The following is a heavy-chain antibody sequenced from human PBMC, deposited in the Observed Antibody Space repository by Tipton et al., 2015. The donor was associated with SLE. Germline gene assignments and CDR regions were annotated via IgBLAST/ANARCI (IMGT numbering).Heavy chain of an antibody. Sequence: TLSLTCTVPGFSVSNGDYYWTWIRQLPGKGLEWIGTINHSGTTNYNPSLKSRVTISIDTSKNQFSLKLSSVTAADTVVYYCARELWGSLDYWGQGTLLTVSS. CDR1: GFSVSNGDYY. V-gene: IGHV4-61*08. D-gene: IGHD7-27*01. CDR2: INHSGTT. CDR3: ARELWGSLDY. J-gene: IGHJ4*02.